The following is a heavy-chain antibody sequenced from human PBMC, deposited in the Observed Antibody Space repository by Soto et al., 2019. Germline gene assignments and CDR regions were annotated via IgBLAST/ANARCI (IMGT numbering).Heavy chain of an antibody. J-gene: IGHJ4*02. CDR1: GGSISSYY. CDR3: ARDGSNYGFFAFDY. CDR2: IYYSGST. V-gene: IGHV4-59*01. Sequence: SETLSLTCTVSGGSISSYYWSWIRQPPGKGLEWIGYIYYSGSTNYNPSLKSRVTISVDTSKNQFSLKLSSVTAADTAVYYCARDGSNYGFFAFDYWGQGTLVTVSS. D-gene: IGHD4-4*01.